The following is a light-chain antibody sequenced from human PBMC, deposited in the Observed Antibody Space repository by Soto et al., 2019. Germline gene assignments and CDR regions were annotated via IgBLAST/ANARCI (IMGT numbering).Light chain of an antibody. V-gene: IGKV1-5*01. CDR3: LQYHTYRT. CDR2: DAS. CDR1: QSISPW. J-gene: IGKJ1*01. Sequence: DIQMTQSPSTLSASVGDIVTITCRASQSISPWLAWYQQKPGKAPKLLIFDASNLESGVPSRFSGSGSGTEFTLTISSLQPDDFATYYCLQYHTYRTLGQGTKVDIK.